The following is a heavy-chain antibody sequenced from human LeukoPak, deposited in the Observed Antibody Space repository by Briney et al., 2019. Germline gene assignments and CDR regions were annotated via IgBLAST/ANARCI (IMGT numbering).Heavy chain of an antibody. D-gene: IGHD1-26*01. CDR1: GSTFSSYG. Sequence: GASVKVSCKASGSTFSSYGISWVRQAPGQGPEWMGWISPYNGNTNYAQKVQGRVTMTTDTSTSTAHMELRTLRSDDTAVYYCARGLGATTFADFDYWGQGTLVTVSS. CDR3: ARGLGATTFADFDY. J-gene: IGHJ4*02. V-gene: IGHV1-18*01. CDR2: ISPYNGNT.